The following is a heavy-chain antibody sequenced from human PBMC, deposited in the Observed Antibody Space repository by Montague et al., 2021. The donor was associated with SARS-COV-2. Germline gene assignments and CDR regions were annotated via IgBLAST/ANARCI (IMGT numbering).Heavy chain of an antibody. CDR3: ANMGVGRITIFGVVSRGGLDY. J-gene: IGHJ4*02. Sequence: SETLSLTCTVSGGSISSGSYYWGWIRQPPGKGLEWIGNIYYSGNTYYNPSLKSRVTISVDTSKNQFSLKLSSVTAADTAVYYCANMGVGRITIFGVVSRGGLDYWGQGTLVTVSS. CDR2: IYYSGNT. D-gene: IGHD3-3*01. CDR1: GGSISSGSYY. V-gene: IGHV4-39*01.